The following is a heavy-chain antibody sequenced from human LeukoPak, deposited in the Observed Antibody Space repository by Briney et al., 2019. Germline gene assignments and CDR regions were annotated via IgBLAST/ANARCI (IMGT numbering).Heavy chain of an antibody. CDR2: IIPIFGTA. V-gene: IGHV1-69*13. CDR3: ARDSLYSSSWYGYYYYYMDV. Sequence: SVKVSCKASGGTFSSYAISWVRQAPGQGLEWMGGIIPIFGTANYAQKFQGRVTITADESTSTAYMELSSLRSEDTAVYYCARDSLYSSSWYGYYYYYMDVWGKGTRSPSP. D-gene: IGHD6-13*01. CDR1: GGTFSSYA. J-gene: IGHJ6*03.